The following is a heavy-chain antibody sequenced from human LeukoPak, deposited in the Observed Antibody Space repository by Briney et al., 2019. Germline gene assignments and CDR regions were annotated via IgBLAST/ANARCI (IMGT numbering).Heavy chain of an antibody. J-gene: IGHJ4*02. D-gene: IGHD2-15*01. CDR1: GFTFSSYA. V-gene: IGHV3-23*01. Sequence: PGGSLRLSCAASGFTFSSYAMSWVRQAPGKGLEWVSAISGSGGSTYYADSVKGRFTISRDNSKNTLYLQMNSLRAEDTAVYYCAEDLVVVVAATNIIDYWGQGTLVTVSS. CDR3: AEDLVVVVAATNIIDY. CDR2: ISGSGGST.